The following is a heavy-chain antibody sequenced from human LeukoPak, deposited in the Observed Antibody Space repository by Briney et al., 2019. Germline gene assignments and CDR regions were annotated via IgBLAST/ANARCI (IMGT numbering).Heavy chain of an antibody. Sequence: SETLSLTCTVSGGSISSYYWSWIRQVPGKGLEWIAYIYYIGSTDYNPSLKSRVTISVDTSKNQFSLKLSSVTAADTAVYYCARVIYSSSWYGTNAFDIWGQGTMVTVSS. D-gene: IGHD6-13*01. V-gene: IGHV4-59*01. CDR2: IYYIGST. J-gene: IGHJ3*02. CDR1: GGSISSYY. CDR3: ARVIYSSSWYGTNAFDI.